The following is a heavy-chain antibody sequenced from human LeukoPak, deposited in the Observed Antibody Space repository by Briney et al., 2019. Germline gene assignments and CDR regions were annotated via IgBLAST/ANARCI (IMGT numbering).Heavy chain of an antibody. D-gene: IGHD3-9*01. J-gene: IGHJ4*02. Sequence: PGGSLRLSCAASGFTFSDYYMSWIRQAPGKGLEWVSYISSSGSTIYYADSVKGRFIISRDNAKNSLYLQMNSLRAEDTAVYYCAKEGGYFDWPFTFDYWGQGTLVTVSS. CDR3: AKEGGYFDWPFTFDY. CDR2: ISSSGSTI. CDR1: GFTFSDYY. V-gene: IGHV3-11*01.